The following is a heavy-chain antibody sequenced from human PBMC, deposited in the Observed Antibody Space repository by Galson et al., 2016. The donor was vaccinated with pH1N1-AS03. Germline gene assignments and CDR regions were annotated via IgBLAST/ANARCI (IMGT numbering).Heavy chain of an antibody. CDR1: GYSISSVFH. J-gene: IGHJ4*02. CDR2: ISHIGNT. V-gene: IGHV4-38-2*01. D-gene: IGHD1-26*01. CDR3: ASFSGTYQFDY. Sequence: SETLSLTCAVSGYSISSVFHWAWIRQPPSKGLEWIGTISHIGNTYHNPSLKSRVTMSVDPSKNQSSLKLSSVTAADPAVYYCASFSGTYQFDYWGQGTLVTVSS.